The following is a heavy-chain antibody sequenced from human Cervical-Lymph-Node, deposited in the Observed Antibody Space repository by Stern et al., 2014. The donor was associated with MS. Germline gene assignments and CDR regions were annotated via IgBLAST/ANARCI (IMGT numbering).Heavy chain of an antibody. CDR1: GGSISSGGYY. D-gene: IGHD5-18*01. CDR2: IYYSGRT. J-gene: IGHJ6*02. Sequence: VQLVESGPGLVKPSQTLSLTCTVSGGSISSGGYYWSWIRQHPGKGLEWIGYIYYSGRTYYNPSLKSRVTISVDTSNNQVSLKLSSVTAADTAVYYCARDLGYSYGTDYYGMDVWGQGTTVTVSS. CDR3: ARDLGYSYGTDYYGMDV. V-gene: IGHV4-31*03.